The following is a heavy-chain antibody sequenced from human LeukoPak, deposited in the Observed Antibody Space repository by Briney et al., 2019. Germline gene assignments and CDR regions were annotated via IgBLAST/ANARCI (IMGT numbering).Heavy chain of an antibody. CDR1: GGSLSSNY. J-gene: IGHJ6*02. V-gene: IGHV4-59*01. CDR2: IYYSGPT. Sequence: PSETLSLTCTVSGGSLSSNYWSCIRQPPGKGMEWIGYIYYSGPTTSNPSLNSRATISLDTTNNQFSLRLTSLTAADTAVYFWARTHLSDHVSFDYSGLDVWGQGTPVIVSS. D-gene: IGHD1-14*01. CDR3: ARTHLSDHVSFDYSGLDV.